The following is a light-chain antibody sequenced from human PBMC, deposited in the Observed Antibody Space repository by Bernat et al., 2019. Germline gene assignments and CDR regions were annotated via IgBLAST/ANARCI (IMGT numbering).Light chain of an antibody. CDR2: AAF. V-gene: IGKV1-16*01. J-gene: IGKJ5*01. CDR3: QQYNYYPLT. CDR1: QVIGIY. Sequence: DIQLTQSPPFLSASVGDRVTITCRASQVIGIYLAWYQQKPGKAPKSLIYAAFVSQSGVPSRFSGSGSGTDFTLTISSLQPEDFATYYCQQYNYYPLTFGQGTRLEIK.